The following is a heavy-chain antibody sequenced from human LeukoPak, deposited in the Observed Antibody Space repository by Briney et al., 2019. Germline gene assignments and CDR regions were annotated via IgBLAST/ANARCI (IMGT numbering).Heavy chain of an antibody. V-gene: IGHV1-46*01. CDR2: INPSGGST. CDR3: ARGITITSLPPFDY. J-gene: IGHJ4*02. CDR1: GGTFSSYA. Sequence: GASVKVSCKASGGTFSSYAISWVRQAPGQGLEWMGIINPSGGSTSYAQKFQGRVTMTRDTSTSTVYMELSSLRSEDTAVYYCARGITITSLPPFDYWGQGTLVTVSS. D-gene: IGHD3-10*01.